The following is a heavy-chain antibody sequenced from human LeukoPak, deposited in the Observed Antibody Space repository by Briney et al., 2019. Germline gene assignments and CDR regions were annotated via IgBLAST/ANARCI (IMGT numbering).Heavy chain of an antibody. J-gene: IGHJ5*02. V-gene: IGHV4-34*01. CDR1: GGSSSGYY. Sequence: SETLSLTCAVYGGSSSGYYWSWIRQPPGKGLEWIGEINHSGSTNYNPSLKSRVTISVDTSKNQFSLKLSSVTAADTAVYYCASDCSSTSCPKDWFDPWGQGTLVTVSS. CDR3: ASDCSSTSCPKDWFDP. D-gene: IGHD2-2*01. CDR2: INHSGST.